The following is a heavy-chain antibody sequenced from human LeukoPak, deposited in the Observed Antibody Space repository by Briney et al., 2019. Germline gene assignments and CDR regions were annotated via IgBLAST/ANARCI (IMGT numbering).Heavy chain of an antibody. V-gene: IGHV1-18*01. Sequence: ASVKVSCKASGYTFTSYGISWVRQAPGQGLEWMGWISAYNGNTNYAQKLQGRVTMTTDTSTSTAYMELRSLRSDDTAVYRCARAYGPGSNRNYFDYWGQGTLVTVSS. CDR3: ARAYGPGSNRNYFDY. CDR1: GYTFTSYG. CDR2: ISAYNGNT. D-gene: IGHD3-10*01. J-gene: IGHJ4*02.